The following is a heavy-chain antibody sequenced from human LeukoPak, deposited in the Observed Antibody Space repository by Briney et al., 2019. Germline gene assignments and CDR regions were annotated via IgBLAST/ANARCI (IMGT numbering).Heavy chain of an antibody. J-gene: IGHJ3*02. Sequence: SETLSLTCTVSGGSISSYYWSWIRQPPGKGLEWIGYIYYSGSTNYNPSLKSRVTIPVDTSKNQFSLKLSSVTAADTAVYYCARVLGGSEAFDIWGQGTMVTVSS. D-gene: IGHD3-10*01. V-gene: IGHV4-59*01. CDR3: ARVLGGSEAFDI. CDR2: IYYSGST. CDR1: GGSISSYY.